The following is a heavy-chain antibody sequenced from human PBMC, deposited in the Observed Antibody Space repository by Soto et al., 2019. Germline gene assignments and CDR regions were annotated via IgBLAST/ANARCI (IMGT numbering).Heavy chain of an antibody. J-gene: IGHJ4*02. Sequence: GGSLRLSCAASGFTFSSYAMSWVRQAPGKGLEWVSAISGSGGSTYYADSVKGRFTISRDNSKNTLCLQMNSLRAEDTAVYYCAKDQKGSSGSFDYWGQGTLVTVSS. CDR1: GFTFSSYA. CDR3: AKDQKGSSGSFDY. CDR2: ISGSGGST. D-gene: IGHD3-22*01. V-gene: IGHV3-23*01.